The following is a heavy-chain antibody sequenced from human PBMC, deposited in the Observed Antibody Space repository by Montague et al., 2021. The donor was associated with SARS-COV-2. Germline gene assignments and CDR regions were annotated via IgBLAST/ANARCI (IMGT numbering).Heavy chain of an antibody. CDR2: ISYSGRT. V-gene: IGHV4-39*01. J-gene: IGHJ6*03. CDR3: ASSYYYGSGTYVYNYYMDV. CDR1: GGSVSSSPYY. D-gene: IGHD3-10*01. Sequence: SETLSLTCTVSGGSVSSSPYYWGWIRQPPGRGLEWVGSISYSGRTYFSPSLKSRLTISVDSSENQFSSRLSSVTAADTAVYYCASSYYYGSGTYVYNYYMDVWGTGTTVTVSS.